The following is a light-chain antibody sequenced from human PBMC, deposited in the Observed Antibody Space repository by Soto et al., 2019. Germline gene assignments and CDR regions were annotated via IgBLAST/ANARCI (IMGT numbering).Light chain of an antibody. CDR1: QSISTN. V-gene: IGKV3-15*01. J-gene: IGKJ5*01. CDR2: GAS. Sequence: EIVMTQSPGTLSVSPGERVTLSCRASQSISTNLAWYQQKPGQAPRLLIFGASIRATGIPDRFSGSGSGTEFTLTISSLQSEDSAIYYCHQYNNWPPFTFGQGTRLEIK. CDR3: HQYNNWPPFT.